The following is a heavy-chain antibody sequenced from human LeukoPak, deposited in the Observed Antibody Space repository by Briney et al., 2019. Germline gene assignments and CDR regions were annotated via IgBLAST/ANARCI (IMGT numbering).Heavy chain of an antibody. D-gene: IGHD3-10*01. V-gene: IGHV1-8*01. CDR3: ARGRITMVRGVSRYYYYYMDV. CDR2: MNPNSGNT. Sequence: ASVKVPCKASGYTFTSYDINWVRQATGQGLEWMGWMNPNSGNTGYAQKFQGRVAMTRNTSISTAYMELSSLRSEDTAVYYCARGRITMVRGVSRYYYYYMDVWGKGTTVTISS. J-gene: IGHJ6*03. CDR1: GYTFTSYD.